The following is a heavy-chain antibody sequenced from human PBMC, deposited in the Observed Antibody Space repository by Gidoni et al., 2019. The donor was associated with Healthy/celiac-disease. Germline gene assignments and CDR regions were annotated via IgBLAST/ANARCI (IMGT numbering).Heavy chain of an antibody. V-gene: IGHV3-23*01. D-gene: IGHD3-22*01. CDR2: ISGSGGST. CDR1: SYA. J-gene: IGHJ5*02. CDR3: AKIQGYYDSSGYYGS. Sequence: SYAMSWVRQAPGKGLAWVSAISGSGGSTYYADSVKGRFTISRDNSKNTLYLQMNSLRAEDTAVYYCAKIQGYYDSSGYYGSWGQGTLVTVSS.